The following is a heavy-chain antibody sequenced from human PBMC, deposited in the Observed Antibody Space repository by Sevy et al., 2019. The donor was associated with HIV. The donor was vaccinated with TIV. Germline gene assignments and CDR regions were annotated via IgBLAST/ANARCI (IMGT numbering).Heavy chain of an antibody. D-gene: IGHD5-18*01. CDR3: ARARMGTVSGYSFGSDFDS. J-gene: IGHJ4*02. Sequence: GGSLRLSCAASGFTFRSYTMNWLRQAPGKGLEWVACISMSGNHIYYADSVKGRFTISRDNAKNSVFLQLNSLRVDDTAVYYCARARMGTVSGYSFGSDFDSWGRGTQVTVSS. CDR1: GFTFRSYT. CDR2: ISMSGNHI. V-gene: IGHV3-21*01.